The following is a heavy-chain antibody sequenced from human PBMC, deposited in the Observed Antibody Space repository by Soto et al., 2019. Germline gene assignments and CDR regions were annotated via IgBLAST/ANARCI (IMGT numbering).Heavy chain of an antibody. CDR2: IYYSGST. Sequence: SETLSLTCTVSGGSIRSDGYYWSWIRQHPGKGLEWIGYIYYSGSTYYNPSLKGRVSISADTSNNQFSLKLTSVTAADTAVYYCAGGSSKSWFDPWGQGTLVTVSS. CDR1: GGSIRSDGYY. V-gene: IGHV4-31*03. D-gene: IGHD6-6*01. CDR3: AGGSSKSWFDP. J-gene: IGHJ5*02.